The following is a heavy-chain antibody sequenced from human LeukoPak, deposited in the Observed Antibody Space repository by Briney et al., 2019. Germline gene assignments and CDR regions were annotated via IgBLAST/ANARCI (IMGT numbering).Heavy chain of an antibody. CDR3: VIRILQDY. J-gene: IGHJ4*02. CDR1: GYTFTSYA. V-gene: IGHV1-2*06. Sequence: ASVKVSCKASGYTFTSYAMNWVRQAPGQGLEWMGRINPNSGGTNYAQKFQGRVTMTRDTSISTAYMELSRLRSDDTAVYYCVIRILQDYWGQGTLVTVSS. CDR2: INPNSGGT.